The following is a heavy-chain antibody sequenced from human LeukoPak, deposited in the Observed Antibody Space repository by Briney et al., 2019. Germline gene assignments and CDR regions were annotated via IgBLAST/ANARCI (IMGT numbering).Heavy chain of an antibody. V-gene: IGHV6-1*01. D-gene: IGHD1-14*01. CDR3: ARVNSWTEEPATGFDY. CDR1: GDSVSSSRSA. J-gene: IGHJ4*02. Sequence: PSQTLSLTCVISGDSVSSSRSAWNWIRQSPSRGLEWLGRTYYRSGWYNDYAVSVKSRITISPDTSKNQFSLQLNSLTPEDTAVYFCARVNSWTEEPATGFDYWGQGTLVTVSS. CDR2: TYYRSGWYN.